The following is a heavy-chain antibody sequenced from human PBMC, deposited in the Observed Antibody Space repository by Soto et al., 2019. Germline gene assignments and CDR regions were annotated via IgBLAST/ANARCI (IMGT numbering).Heavy chain of an antibody. CDR1: GYSFTSYW. V-gene: IGHV5-51*01. D-gene: IGHD6-19*01. CDR3: ASYSSGWDANYYYGMDV. Sequence: GESLKLSCKGSGYSFTSYWIGWVRQMPGKGLEWMGIIYPGDSDTRYSPSLQGQVTISADRSISTAYLQWSSLKASDTAMYYCASYSSGWDANYYYGMDVWGQGTTVTVSS. J-gene: IGHJ6*02. CDR2: IYPGDSDT.